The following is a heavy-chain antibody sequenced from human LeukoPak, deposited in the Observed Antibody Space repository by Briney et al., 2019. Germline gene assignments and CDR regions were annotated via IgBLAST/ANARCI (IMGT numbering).Heavy chain of an antibody. CDR1: GDSINSGSYY. V-gene: IGHV4-39*01. Sequence: SETLSLTCTVSGDSINSGSYYWGWIRQPPGKGLQWIGSISYRGTPSYNPSLRSRVTMSVDTSKNQFSLNLKSVTAADMAVFYCARTTLLWYFDNWGPEALVAVSS. J-gene: IGHJ4*01. D-gene: IGHD1-14*01. CDR3: ARTTLLWYFDN. CDR2: ISYRGTP.